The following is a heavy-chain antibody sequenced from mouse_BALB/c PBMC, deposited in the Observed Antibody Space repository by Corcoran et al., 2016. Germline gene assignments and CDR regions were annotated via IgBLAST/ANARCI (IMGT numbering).Heavy chain of an antibody. D-gene: IGHD2-10*02. J-gene: IGHJ2*01. V-gene: IGHV14-3*02. Sequence: EVQLQQSGAELVKPGASVKLSCTASGFNIKDTYMHWVKQRPEQGLEWIGRIDPANGNTKYDPKFQGKTTITADTSSNTAYLQLSSLTTEDTAIYYWARWPYGNSDYWGQGTTLTVSS. CDR2: IDPANGNT. CDR3: ARWPYGNSDY. CDR1: GFNIKDTY.